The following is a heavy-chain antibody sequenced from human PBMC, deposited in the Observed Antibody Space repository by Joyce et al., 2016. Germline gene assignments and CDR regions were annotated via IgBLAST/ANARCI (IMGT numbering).Heavy chain of an antibody. CDR1: GDSIGTYY. V-gene: IGHV4-59*01. D-gene: IGHD6-13*01. J-gene: IGHJ4*02. CDR2: IFYTGST. CDR3: ARVGSSWSFGY. Sequence: QVQLQESGQGLVKPSETLSLTCTVSGDSIGTYYWNWIRQPPGKGLEWIGYIFYTGSTNYTPSLKSRVTMSVDMSKNQFSLNLNSVTAADTAVYYCARVGSSWSFGYWGQGTLVTVSS.